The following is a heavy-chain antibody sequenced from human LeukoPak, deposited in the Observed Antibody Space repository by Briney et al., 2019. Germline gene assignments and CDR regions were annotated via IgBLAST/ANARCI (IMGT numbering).Heavy chain of an antibody. Sequence: PGGSLRLSCEASGFTFSSYSMNWVRQAPGKGLEWVSSISSSSSYIYYADSVKGRFTISRDNAKNSLYLQMNSLRAEDTAVYYCARDGSGSYYDPPDYWGQGTLVTVSS. CDR3: ARDGSGSYYDPPDY. V-gene: IGHV3-21*01. CDR2: ISSSSSYI. J-gene: IGHJ4*02. D-gene: IGHD3-10*01. CDR1: GFTFSSYS.